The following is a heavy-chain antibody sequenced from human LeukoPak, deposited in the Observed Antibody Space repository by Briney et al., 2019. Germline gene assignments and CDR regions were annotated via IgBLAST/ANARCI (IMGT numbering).Heavy chain of an antibody. Sequence: PSETLSLTCTVSGYSISRDYYWGWVRQPPGKGLEWIGSIHHTGSTYYKPSLKSRVTIARDTSKNQFSLELNSVTAADTAVYYCAKDRCSNGIGCYYYYMDVWGKGTTVTISS. V-gene: IGHV4-38-2*02. D-gene: IGHD2-8*01. J-gene: IGHJ6*03. CDR2: IHHTGST. CDR1: GYSISRDYY. CDR3: AKDRCSNGIGCYYYYMDV.